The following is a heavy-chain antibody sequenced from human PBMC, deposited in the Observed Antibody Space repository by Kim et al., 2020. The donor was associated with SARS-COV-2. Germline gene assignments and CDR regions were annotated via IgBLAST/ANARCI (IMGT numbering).Heavy chain of an antibody. V-gene: IGHV3-23*01. Sequence: TYYADSVKGRFTISRDNSKNTLYLQMNSLRAEDTAVYYCARDPHYQRGDYWGQGTLVTVSS. D-gene: IGHD2-2*01. CDR2: T. CDR3: ARDPHYQRGDY. J-gene: IGHJ4*02.